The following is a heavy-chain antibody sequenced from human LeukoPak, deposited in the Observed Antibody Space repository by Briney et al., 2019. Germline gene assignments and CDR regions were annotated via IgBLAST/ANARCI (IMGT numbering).Heavy chain of an antibody. Sequence: GGSLRLSCAASGFTFTNYGIHWVRQAPGRGLEWVAFIGFDGRSKFYADSVKGRFTISRDNSRDTLSLQMNSLKPEDTAVYYCAKDGMGNYYGPGSHTFYYYFMDVWGKGATVTVSS. D-gene: IGHD3-10*01. V-gene: IGHV3-30*02. CDR2: IGFDGRSK. CDR3: AKDGMGNYYGPGSHTFYYYFMDV. J-gene: IGHJ6*03. CDR1: GFTFTNYG.